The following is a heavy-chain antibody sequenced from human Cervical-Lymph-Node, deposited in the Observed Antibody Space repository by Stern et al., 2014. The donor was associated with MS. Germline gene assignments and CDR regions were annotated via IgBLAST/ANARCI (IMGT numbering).Heavy chain of an antibody. D-gene: IGHD2-15*01. V-gene: IGHV3-7*01. CDR2: IKPDGSEK. CDR1: GFTFSTYW. J-gene: IGHJ4*01. Sequence: EMQLVESGGGLVQPGGSLRLSCAASGFTFSTYWMTWVRQAPGKGLEWVATIKPDGSEKYYVDSVKGRFTISRDNAKNLMYLQLSRLKAEETAMYYCARDVGDYWGHGTLVTVSS. CDR3: ARDVGDY.